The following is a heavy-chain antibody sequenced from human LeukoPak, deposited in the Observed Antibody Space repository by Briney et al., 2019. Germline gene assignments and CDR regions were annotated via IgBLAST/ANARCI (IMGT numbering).Heavy chain of an antibody. J-gene: IGHJ6*03. D-gene: IGHD3-10*01. CDR2: INQGGRT. V-gene: IGHV4-34*01. Sequence: PSVTLSLTCAVNGGSFSDYLWTWIRQSPGKGLEWIGEINQGGRTNFNPSLKSRVTISADRSKYHFSLTLRSVTAADTAVYYCARGKRVWFGELMTSFSYFYIDVWGRGTTVIVSS. CDR3: ARGKRVWFGELMTSFSYFYIDV. CDR1: GGSFSDYL.